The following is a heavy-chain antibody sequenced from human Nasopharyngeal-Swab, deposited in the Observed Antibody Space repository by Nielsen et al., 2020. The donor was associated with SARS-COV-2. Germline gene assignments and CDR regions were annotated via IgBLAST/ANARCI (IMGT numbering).Heavy chain of an antibody. CDR3: VKGTYNNYWDY. Sequence: GESLKIPCAASGFAFRSYTMTWVRQAPGKGLDWVSTISASGGTTYYADSVKGRFTISRDNSGNTLFLQMNSLRAEDTALYYCVKGTYNNYWDYWGQGTLVTVSS. J-gene: IGHJ4*02. D-gene: IGHD5-24*01. CDR1: GFAFRSYT. V-gene: IGHV3-23*01. CDR2: ISASGGTT.